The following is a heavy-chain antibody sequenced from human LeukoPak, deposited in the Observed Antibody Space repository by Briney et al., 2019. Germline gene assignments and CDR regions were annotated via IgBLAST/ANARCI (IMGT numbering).Heavy chain of an antibody. Sequence: ASVKVSCKASGGTFSSYAISWVRQAPGQGLEWMGRIIPILGIANYAQKFQGRVTITADKSTSTAYMELSSLRSEDTAVYYCARGSGYSYGHEDYWGQGTLVTVSS. CDR1: GGTFSSYA. V-gene: IGHV1-69*04. D-gene: IGHD5-18*01. CDR2: IIPILGIA. CDR3: ARGSGYSYGHEDY. J-gene: IGHJ4*02.